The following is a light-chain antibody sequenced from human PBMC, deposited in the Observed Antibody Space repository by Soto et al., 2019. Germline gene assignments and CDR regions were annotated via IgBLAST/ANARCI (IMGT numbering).Light chain of an antibody. Sequence: QSVLTQPPSASGIPGQRVTISCSGSSSNIGSDFVYWYQQVPGTAPKLLIYHNYQRPSGVPDRFSGSKSGTSGSLAISDLRSEDEADYYCSAWDDSLRTYVFGAGTKVTVL. CDR3: SAWDDSLRTYV. CDR1: SSNIGSDF. CDR2: HNY. J-gene: IGLJ1*01. V-gene: IGLV1-47*01.